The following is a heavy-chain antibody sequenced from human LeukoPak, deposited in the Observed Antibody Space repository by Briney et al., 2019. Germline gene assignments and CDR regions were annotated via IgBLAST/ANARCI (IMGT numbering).Heavy chain of an antibody. CDR3: AKEAPDDFWSGYFIRELDY. CDR1: GFTVSSNY. J-gene: IGHJ4*02. CDR2: IYSAGNT. Sequence: GGSLRLSCAASGFTVSSNYMSWVRQAPGKGLEWVSVIYSAGNTYYTDSVKGRFTISRDNSKNTLYLQMNSLRAEDTAVYYCAKEAPDDFWSGYFIRELDYWGQGTLVTVSS. D-gene: IGHD3-3*01. V-gene: IGHV3-53*05.